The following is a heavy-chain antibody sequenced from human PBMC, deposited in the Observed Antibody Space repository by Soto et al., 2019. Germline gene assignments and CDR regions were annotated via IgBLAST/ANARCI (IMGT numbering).Heavy chain of an antibody. CDR1: GFTFSAYW. CDR3: AKHEGNYDSLDY. CDR2: INSDGSST. Sequence: GXSLILSCAASGFTFSAYWIHCVRQAPGKGLMWVSRINSDGSSTNYADSVKGRFTISRDNAKNTLYLQMNSLRAEGTAVYYCAKHEGNYDSLDYWGQGTLVTVSS. J-gene: IGHJ4*02. D-gene: IGHD1-7*01. V-gene: IGHV3-74*01.